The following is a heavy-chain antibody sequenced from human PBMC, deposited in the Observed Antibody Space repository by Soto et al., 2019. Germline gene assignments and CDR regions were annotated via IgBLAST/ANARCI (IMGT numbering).Heavy chain of an antibody. CDR3: AREWEPDAFDI. CDR1: EFTFSDYI. D-gene: IGHD1-26*01. J-gene: IGHJ3*02. Sequence: LRLSCAASEFTFSDYIMNWVRQAPGKGLEWVSYISSTSSTIYYADSVKGRFTISRDNAKNSLYLQMNSLRAEDTAVYYCAREWEPDAFDIWGQGTMVTVSS. V-gene: IGHV3-48*01. CDR2: ISSTSSTI.